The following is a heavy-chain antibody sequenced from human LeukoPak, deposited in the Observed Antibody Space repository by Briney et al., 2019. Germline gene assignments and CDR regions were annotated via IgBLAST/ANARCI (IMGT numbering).Heavy chain of an antibody. Sequence: ASVKVSCKASGYTFTSYGITWVRQAPGQGLEWMGWISAYNAYTYYTQKLQGRVTMTTDTSTSTAYMELRSLRSDDTAVYYCARDVLHRIHYDSSAYYPGSSYWGQGTLVTVSS. CDR1: GYTFTSYG. D-gene: IGHD3-22*01. V-gene: IGHV1-18*01. CDR2: ISAYNAYT. CDR3: ARDVLHRIHYDSSAYYPGSSY. J-gene: IGHJ4*02.